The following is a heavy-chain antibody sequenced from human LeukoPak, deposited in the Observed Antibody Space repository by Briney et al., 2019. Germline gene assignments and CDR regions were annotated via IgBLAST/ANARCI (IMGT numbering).Heavy chain of an antibody. CDR2: ISSSGSTI. D-gene: IGHD4-17*01. CDR3: ARDSKTTVTLTAFDY. CDR1: GFTFSDYY. J-gene: IGHJ4*02. Sequence: GGSLRLSCAASGFTFSDYYMSWIRQAPGKGLEWVSYISSSGSTIYYADSVKGRFTISRDNAKNSLYLQMNSLRAEDTAVYYCARDSKTTVTLTAFDYWGQGTLVTVSS. V-gene: IGHV3-11*04.